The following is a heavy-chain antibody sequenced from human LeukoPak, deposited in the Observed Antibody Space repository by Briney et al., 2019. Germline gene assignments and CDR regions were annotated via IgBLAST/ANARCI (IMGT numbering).Heavy chain of an antibody. V-gene: IGHV3-15*01. D-gene: IGHD6-19*01. CDR1: GFTFSNAW. CDR3: SSSQSFEY. J-gene: IGHJ4*02. CDR2: IKSKTDGGTT. Sequence: GGSLRLSCAASGFTFSNAWMSWVRQAPGKGLEWVGRIKSKTDGGTTGYAAPVKGRFNISRDDSKNTLYLQMNSLKSEDTAVYYCSSSQSFEYWGQGTLVIVSS.